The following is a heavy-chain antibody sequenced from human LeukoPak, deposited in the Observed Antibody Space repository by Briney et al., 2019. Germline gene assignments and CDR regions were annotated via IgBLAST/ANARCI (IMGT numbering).Heavy chain of an antibody. V-gene: IGHV3-15*01. CDR2: IKSKTDGGTT. J-gene: IGHJ2*01. Sequence: GRSLRLSCAASGFTFSSYGMHWVRQAPGKGLEWVGRIKSKTDGGTTDYAAPVKGRFTISRDDSRNTVYLQMNSLKIEDTGVYWCKGGSWYLDLWGRGTLVTVSS. D-gene: IGHD2-15*01. CDR1: GFTFSSYG. CDR3: KGGSWYLDL.